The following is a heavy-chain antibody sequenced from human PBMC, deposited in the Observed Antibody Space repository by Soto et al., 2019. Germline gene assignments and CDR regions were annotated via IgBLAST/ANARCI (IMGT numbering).Heavy chain of an antibody. CDR2: TYHTGST. D-gene: IGHD2-21*01. CDR1: GGSFGTNY. CDR3: STYSAGRGPFDP. Sequence: SETLSLTCTISGGSFGTNYWSWIRQAPGKGLEWIGYTYHTGSTKYNPSLKSRATISVDTSKNQFSLTLNSAAAADTAFYYCSTYSAGRGPFDPWGQGILVTVSS. J-gene: IGHJ5*02. V-gene: IGHV4-59*13.